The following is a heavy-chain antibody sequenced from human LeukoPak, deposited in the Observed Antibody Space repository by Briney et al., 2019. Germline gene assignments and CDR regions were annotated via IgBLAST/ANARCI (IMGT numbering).Heavy chain of an antibody. CDR1: GGSVSSGSYY. CDR3: ARAGVSSGWYFLNAFDI. J-gene: IGHJ3*02. Sequence: PSETLSLTCTVSGGSVSSGSYYWSWIRQPPGKGLEWIGYIYYSGSTNYNPSLKSRVTISVDTSGNQFSLKLSSVTAADTAVYYCARAGVSSGWYFLNAFDIWGQGTMVTVSS. D-gene: IGHD6-19*01. V-gene: IGHV4-61*01. CDR2: IYYSGST.